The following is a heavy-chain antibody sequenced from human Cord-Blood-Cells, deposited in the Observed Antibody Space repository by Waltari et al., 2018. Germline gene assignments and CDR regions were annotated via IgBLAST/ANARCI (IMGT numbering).Heavy chain of an antibody. D-gene: IGHD6-13*01. J-gene: IGHJ3*02. CDR1: GDTFSSTV. Sequence: HLLHSGAQLPRWGSAMKVSCDAPGDTFSSTVTNWVRHATGQGLGWMGWMNPNSGNTGYAQKFQVRVTITRNTAISTAYMELSSLRSEDTAVYYCASGGIAAAGTAFDIWGQGTMVTVSS. CDR2: MNPNSGNT. V-gene: IGHV1-8*03. CDR3: ASGGIAAAGTAFDI.